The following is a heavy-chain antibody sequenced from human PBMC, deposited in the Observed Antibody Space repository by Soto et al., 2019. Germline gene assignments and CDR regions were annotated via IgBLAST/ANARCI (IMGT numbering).Heavy chain of an antibody. CDR1: GFSLSTSGVG. CDR2: LYWDDDK. J-gene: IGHJ4*02. V-gene: IGHV2-5*02. Sequence: QITLKESGPTLVKPTQTLTLTCTFSGFSLSTSGVGVGWIRQPPGKALEWLAFLYWDDDKRYSPSLKSRLTITKDTSKNQVRRTMTNMDPVDTATYYCARTSVNWGSRGLVDYWGQGTLVTVAS. D-gene: IGHD7-27*01. CDR3: ARTSVNWGSRGLVDY.